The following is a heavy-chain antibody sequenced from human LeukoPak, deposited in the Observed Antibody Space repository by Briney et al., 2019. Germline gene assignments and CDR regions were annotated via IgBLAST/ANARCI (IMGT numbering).Heavy chain of an antibody. J-gene: IGHJ4*02. D-gene: IGHD3-10*01. CDR3: AKEVVRGVIWGMVDY. CDR1: GFTFSSYA. CDR2: ISGSGGST. V-gene: IGHV3-23*01. Sequence: GGSLRLPCAASGFTFSSYAMSWVRQAPGKGLEWVSAISGSGGSTYYADSVKGRFTISRDNSKNTLYLQMNSLRAEDTAVYYCAKEVVRGVIWGMVDYWGQGTLVTVSS.